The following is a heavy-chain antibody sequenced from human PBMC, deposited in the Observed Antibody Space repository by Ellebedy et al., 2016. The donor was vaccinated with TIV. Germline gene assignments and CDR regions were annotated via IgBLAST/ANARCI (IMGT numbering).Heavy chain of an antibody. J-gene: IGHJ3*02. CDR1: GYTFTGYY. CDR2: INPNSGGT. Sequence: ASVKVSXXASGYTFTGYYMHWVRQAPGQGLEWMGWINPNSGGTNYAQKFQGWVTMTRDTSISTAYMELSRLRSDDTAVYYCAMNWGHAFLRAFDIWGQGTMVTVSS. D-gene: IGHD3-16*01. V-gene: IGHV1-2*04. CDR3: AMNWGHAFLRAFDI.